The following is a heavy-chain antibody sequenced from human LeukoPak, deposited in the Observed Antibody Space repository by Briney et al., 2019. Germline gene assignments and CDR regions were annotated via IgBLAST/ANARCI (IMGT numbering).Heavy chain of an antibody. J-gene: IGHJ4*02. D-gene: IGHD2-2*01. CDR1: GFTFSGSW. CDR3: ARKYCSTTSCLFDN. Sequence: AGGSLRLSCAASGFTFSGSWMTWVRQAPGKGLEWVANINQDGSEKNYVDSVKGRFTISRDNAKNSLYLQMNSLRAEDTAVYYCARKYCSTTSCLFDNWGQGTLVTVSS. CDR2: INQDGSEK. V-gene: IGHV3-7*02.